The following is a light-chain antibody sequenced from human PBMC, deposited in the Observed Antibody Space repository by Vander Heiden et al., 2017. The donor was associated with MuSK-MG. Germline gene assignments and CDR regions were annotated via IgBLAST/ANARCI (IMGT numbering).Light chain of an antibody. Sequence: DIVLTPSPGPLSLSPGERATFSCRASQSVSSSYLAWYQQKPGQAPRLLIYGASSRATGIPDRFSGSGSGTDFTLTISRLEPEDFAVYYCQQYGSSPLTFGGGTKVEIK. J-gene: IGKJ4*01. CDR2: GAS. CDR1: QSVSSSY. CDR3: QQYGSSPLT. V-gene: IGKV3-20*01.